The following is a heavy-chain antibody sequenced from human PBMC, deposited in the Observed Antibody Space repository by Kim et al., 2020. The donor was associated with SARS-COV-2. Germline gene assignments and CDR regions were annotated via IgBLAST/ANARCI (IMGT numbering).Heavy chain of an antibody. J-gene: IGHJ4*02. CDR2: ISGSGGST. CDR1: GFTFSSYA. Sequence: GGSLRLSCAASGFTFSSYAMSWVRQAPGKGLEWVSAISGSGGSTYYADSVKGRFTISRDNSKNTLYLQMNSLRAEDTAVYYCAKEKYPTITMVRGVIDYWGQGTLVTVSS. V-gene: IGHV3-23*01. CDR3: AKEKYPTITMVRGVIDY. D-gene: IGHD3-10*01.